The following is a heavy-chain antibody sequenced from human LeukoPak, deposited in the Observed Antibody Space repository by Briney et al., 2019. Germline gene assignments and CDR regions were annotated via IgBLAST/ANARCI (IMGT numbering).Heavy chain of an antibody. J-gene: IGHJ6*03. CDR1: GFTFSNYG. Sequence: PGGSLRLSCAASGFTFSNYGMHWVRQAPGKGLEWVAFIRYEGNENYYADSVKGRFTISRDNAKNSLYLQMNSLRAEDTAVYYCARSDGSGWYSPPYYYMDVWGRGTTVTVSS. CDR3: ARSDGSGWYSPPYYYMDV. CDR2: IRYEGNEN. V-gene: IGHV3-30*02. D-gene: IGHD6-19*01.